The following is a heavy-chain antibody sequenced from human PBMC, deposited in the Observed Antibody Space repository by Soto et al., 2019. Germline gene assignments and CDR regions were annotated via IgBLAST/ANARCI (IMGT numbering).Heavy chain of an antibody. Sequence: EVQLLESGGGLVQPGGSLRLSCAASGFTFSNYAMSWVRQAPGKGLEWVSGISGGGGSSYYADSVKGRFTISRDNYKNTLYLQMISLRAEDTAVDYCAHNCGVDCHSVFFYWGQGTLVIVSS. CDR1: GFTFSNYA. CDR2: ISGGGGSS. V-gene: IGHV3-23*01. CDR3: AHNCGVDCHSVFFY. D-gene: IGHD2-21*02. J-gene: IGHJ4*02.